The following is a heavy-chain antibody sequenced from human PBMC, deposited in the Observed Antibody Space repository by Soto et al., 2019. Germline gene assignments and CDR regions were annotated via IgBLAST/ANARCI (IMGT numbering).Heavy chain of an antibody. CDR3: ARSLGDYDFRSGSPTPYNWFAP. Sequence: QVQLVQSGAEVKKPGASVKVSCKASGYTFTSYGISWVRQAPGQGLEWMGWISAYNGNTNYAQKLQGRVTMTTDTSTSTAYMELRSLRSDDTAVYYCARSLGDYDFRSGSPTPYNWFAPWGQGTLVTVSS. CDR2: ISAYNGNT. CDR1: GYTFTSYG. J-gene: IGHJ5*02. V-gene: IGHV1-18*01. D-gene: IGHD3-3*01.